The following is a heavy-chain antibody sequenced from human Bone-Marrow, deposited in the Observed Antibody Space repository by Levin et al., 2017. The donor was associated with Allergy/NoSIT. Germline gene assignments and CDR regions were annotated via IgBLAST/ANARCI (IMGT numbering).Heavy chain of an antibody. CDR3: ARDGRKSSVGWFDP. D-gene: IGHD1-26*01. CDR1: GFSFSDYY. CDR2: ISSRGTTQ. J-gene: IGHJ5*02. Sequence: GESLKISCAVSGFSFSDYYMAWIRQAPGKGLEWISYISSRGTTQYYADSVRGRFAISRDNAQNSLYLEMHNLGADDSAVYYCARDGRKSSVGWFDPWGQGTLVNVSS. V-gene: IGHV3-11*01.